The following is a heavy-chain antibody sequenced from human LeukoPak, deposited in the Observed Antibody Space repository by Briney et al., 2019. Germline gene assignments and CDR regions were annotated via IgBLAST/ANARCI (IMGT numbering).Heavy chain of an antibody. CDR3: ARAGSGGYRYGYLSY. Sequence: GGSLRLSCAASGFTISNLYMSWVHQAPGKGLEWVSVIYSGGSTYYADFLKGRFTISRDNSKNTLYLQMNSLRAEDTAVYYCARAGSGGYRYGYLSYWGQGTLVTVSS. J-gene: IGHJ4*02. CDR1: GFTISNLY. V-gene: IGHV3-53*01. CDR2: IYSGGST. D-gene: IGHD5-18*01.